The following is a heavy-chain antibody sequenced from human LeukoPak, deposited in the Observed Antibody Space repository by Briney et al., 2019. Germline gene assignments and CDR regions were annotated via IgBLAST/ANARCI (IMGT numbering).Heavy chain of an antibody. J-gene: IGHJ4*02. CDR2: ISGSGGST. CDR3: AKDLEQQLAIYFDH. CDR1: GFTFSSYA. V-gene: IGHV3-23*01. D-gene: IGHD6-13*01. Sequence: GGSLRLSCAASGFTFSSYAMSWVRQAPGKGLEWVSAISGSGGSTYYADSVKGRFTISRDNSKSTLYLQMNSLRAEDTAVYYCAKDLEQQLAIYFDHWGQGTLVTVSS.